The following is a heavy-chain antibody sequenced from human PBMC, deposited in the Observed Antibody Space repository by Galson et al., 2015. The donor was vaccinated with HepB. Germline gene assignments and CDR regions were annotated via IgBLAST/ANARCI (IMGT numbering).Heavy chain of an antibody. D-gene: IGHD6-13*01. J-gene: IGHJ4*02. CDR3: AKSMVRLLVLGDCFDY. V-gene: IGHV3-23*01. Sequence: SLRLSCAASGFTFSSYAMSWVRQAPGKGLEWVSAISGSGGSTYYADSVKGRFTISRDNSKNTLYLQMNSLRAEDTAVYYCAKSMVRLLVLGDCFDYWGQGTLVTVSS. CDR1: GFTFSSYA. CDR2: ISGSGGST.